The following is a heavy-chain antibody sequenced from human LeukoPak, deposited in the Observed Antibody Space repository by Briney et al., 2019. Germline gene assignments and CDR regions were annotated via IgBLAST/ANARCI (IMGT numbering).Heavy chain of an antibody. CDR3: ASVVDYYYYYMDV. CDR1: GGSISSYY. D-gene: IGHD2-21*01. CDR2: IYYSGST. V-gene: IGHV4-59*01. J-gene: IGHJ6*03. Sequence: SETLSLTCTVSGGSISSYYWSWIRQPPGKGLEWIGYIYYSGSTNYNPSLKSRVTISVDTSKNQFSLKLSSVTAADTAVYYCASVVDYYYYYMDVWGKGTTVTVSS.